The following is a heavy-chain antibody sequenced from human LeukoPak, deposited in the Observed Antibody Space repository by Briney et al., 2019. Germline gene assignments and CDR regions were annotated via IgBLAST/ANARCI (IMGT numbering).Heavy chain of an antibody. J-gene: IGHJ4*02. CDR1: GYTFTSYG. Sequence: ASVKVSCKASGYTFTSYGISWVRQAPGQGLEWMGWISAYNGNTNYAQKLQGRVTMTTDTSTSTAYMELRSLRSDDTAVYYCARFDEGQQLVQTPASQWGQGTLVTVSS. D-gene: IGHD6-13*01. CDR3: ARFDEGQQLVQTPASQ. V-gene: IGHV1-18*01. CDR2: ISAYNGNT.